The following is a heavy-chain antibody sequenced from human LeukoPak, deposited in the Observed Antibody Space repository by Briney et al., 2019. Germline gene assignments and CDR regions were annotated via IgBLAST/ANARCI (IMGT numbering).Heavy chain of an antibody. CDR1: GFTFDDYG. D-gene: IGHD6-19*01. J-gene: IGHJ4*02. Sequence: GGSLRLSCAASGFTFDDYGMSWVRQAPGKGLEWVSGISWNGVGTDYGDSVKGRFIISRDNAKNSLYLQMNSLRAEDTALYYCARRIGTSSAWYFFDYWGQGILVTVSS. CDR3: ARRIGTSSAWYFFDY. V-gene: IGHV3-20*04. CDR2: ISWNGVGT.